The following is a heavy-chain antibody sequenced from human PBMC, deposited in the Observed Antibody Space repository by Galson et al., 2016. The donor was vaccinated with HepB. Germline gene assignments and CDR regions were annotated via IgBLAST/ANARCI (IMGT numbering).Heavy chain of an antibody. Sequence: SLRLSCAASGFTFSNYYMSWIRQSPGKRLEWVSYISNSGSYTKYADSVKGRFTISRDNAKNALYLQMNSLRAEDTAVYYCASSNKLRYYNSSEHWYFDLWGRGTLVAVSS. J-gene: IGHJ2*01. V-gene: IGHV3-11*03. CDR1: GFTFSNYY. CDR2: ISNSGSYT. D-gene: IGHD3-10*01. CDR3: ASSNKLRYYNSSEHWYFDL.